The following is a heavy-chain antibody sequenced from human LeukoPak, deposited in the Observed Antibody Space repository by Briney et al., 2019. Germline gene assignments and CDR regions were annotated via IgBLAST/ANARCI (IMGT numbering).Heavy chain of an antibody. CDR2: ISYDGSNK. D-gene: IGHD6-19*01. CDR1: GFTFSSYG. CDR3: AKGGYSSGWWFGAFDI. V-gene: IGHV3-30*18. Sequence: GGSLRLSCAASGFTFSSYGMHWVRQAPGKGLEWMAVISYDGSNKYYADSVKGRFTISRDNSKNTLYLQMNSLRAEDTAVYYCAKGGYSSGWWFGAFDIWGQGTMVTVSS. J-gene: IGHJ3*02.